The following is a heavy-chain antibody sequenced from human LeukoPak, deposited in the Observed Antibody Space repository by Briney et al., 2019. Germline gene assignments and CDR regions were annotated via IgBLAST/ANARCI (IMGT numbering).Heavy chain of an antibody. D-gene: IGHD6-19*01. CDR3: ARRYAGGWTDY. J-gene: IGHJ4*02. CDR1: GYTFTSND. V-gene: IGHV1-8*01. Sequence: ASVKVSCKASGYTFTSNDINWVRQATGQGLEWMGWMNPENGNTGYAEKFQGRVTMTRDTSINTAYMELSSLGPDDTAVYYCARRYAGGWTDYWGQGTLVTVSS. CDR2: MNPENGNT.